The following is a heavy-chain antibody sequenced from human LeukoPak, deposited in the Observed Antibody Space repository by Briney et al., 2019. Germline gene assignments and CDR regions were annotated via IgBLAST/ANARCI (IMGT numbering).Heavy chain of an antibody. J-gene: IGHJ6*03. CDR2: IIPIFGTA. D-gene: IGHD3-3*01. CDR1: GGTFISYS. Sequence: PETVSPTSSGGTFISYSISWVGQAPGQGLEWMGGIIPIFGTANYAQKFQSRVTITADESTSTAYMERSSPRSEDTAVYYCAGGDFWSGYYHYYYYYYMDVWGKGTTGTVSS. V-gene: IGHV1-69*01. CDR3: AGGDFWSGYYHYYYYYYMDV.